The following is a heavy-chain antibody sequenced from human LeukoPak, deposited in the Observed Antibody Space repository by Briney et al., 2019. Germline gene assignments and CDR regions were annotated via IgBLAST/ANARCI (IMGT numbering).Heavy chain of an antibody. CDR2: ISGSGGST. Sequence: GGSLRLXCAASGFTFSSYAMRWVRQAPGKGLEWVSAISGSGGSTYYADSVKGRFTISRDNSKNTLYLQMNSLRAEDTAVYYCAKDLGYYDILTGYSALHSFDYWGQGTLVTVSS. J-gene: IGHJ4*02. CDR1: GFTFSSYA. V-gene: IGHV3-23*01. D-gene: IGHD3-9*01. CDR3: AKDLGYYDILTGYSALHSFDY.